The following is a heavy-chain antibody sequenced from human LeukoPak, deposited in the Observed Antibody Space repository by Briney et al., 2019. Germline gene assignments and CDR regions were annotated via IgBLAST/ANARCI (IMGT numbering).Heavy chain of an antibody. V-gene: IGHV3-7*01. D-gene: IGHD2-8*02. CDR3: ASRYCTGVNCFAASYMCMDV. CDR1: GFTFNTYS. Sequence: GGSLRLSCAASGFTFNTYSMHWVRQAPGKGLEWVANIKQDGSEKYYVDSVKGRFTISRDNADRSLYLQMTSLRVEDTAVYFCASRYCTGVNCFAASYMCMDVWGKGTTVTVSS. J-gene: IGHJ6*03. CDR2: IKQDGSEK.